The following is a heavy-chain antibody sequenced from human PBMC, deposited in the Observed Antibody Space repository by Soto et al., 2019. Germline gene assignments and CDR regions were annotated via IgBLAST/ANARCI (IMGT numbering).Heavy chain of an antibody. CDR3: TRANWYSEY. Sequence: QVQLQESGPGLVTPSETLSLTCTVSGGSISNHYWRWIRQPPGKGLEWIGYIYYNGNTNYNPPLKSRVNMSVDTSKNQISLKLSSVTAADTAVYYCTRANWYSEYWGQGTLVTVSS. D-gene: IGHD7-27*01. J-gene: IGHJ4*02. V-gene: IGHV4-59*11. CDR1: GGSISNHY. CDR2: IYYNGNT.